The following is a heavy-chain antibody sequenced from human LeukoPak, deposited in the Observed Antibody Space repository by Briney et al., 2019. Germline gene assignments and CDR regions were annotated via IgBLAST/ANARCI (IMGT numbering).Heavy chain of an antibody. CDR2: IWYDGSNK. CDR3: ARAYTLAAGTLDY. J-gene: IGHJ4*02. D-gene: IGHD3-16*01. CDR1: GFTFSSYG. V-gene: IGHV3-33*01. Sequence: PGGSLRLSCAASGFTFSSYGMYWVRQAPGKGLEWVAVIWYDGSNKYYADSVKGRFTISRDNSKNTLYLQMNSLRAEDTAVYYCARAYTLAAGTLDYWGQGTLVTVSS.